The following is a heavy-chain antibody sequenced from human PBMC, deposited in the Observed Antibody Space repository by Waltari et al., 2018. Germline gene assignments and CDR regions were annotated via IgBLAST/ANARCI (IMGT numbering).Heavy chain of an antibody. J-gene: IGHJ5*02. CDR2: ISSSSTI. Sequence: EVQLVESGGGLVQPGGSLRLSCAAPGFTFSSYSMNWVRRAPGKGLEWVSYISSSSTIYYADSVKGRFTISRDNAKNSLYLQMNSLRAEDTAVYYCARDSSSWYGNWFDPWGQGTLVTVSS. V-gene: IGHV3-48*04. CDR3: ARDSSSWYGNWFDP. D-gene: IGHD6-13*01. CDR1: GFTFSSYS.